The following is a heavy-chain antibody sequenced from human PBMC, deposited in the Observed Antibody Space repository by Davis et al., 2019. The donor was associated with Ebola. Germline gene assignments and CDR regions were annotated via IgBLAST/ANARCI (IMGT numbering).Heavy chain of an antibody. D-gene: IGHD1-1*01. CDR3: SKEGRSGTLKY. J-gene: IGHJ4*02. Sequence: PGGSLRPSCVASEFSFSTSVMGWVRQAPGKGLEWVSAISASGDMTYSVDSVRGRFTISRDNSKNTVYLQMNSLRSEDTAVYYCSKEGRSGTLKYWGQGTLVTVSS. V-gene: IGHV3-23*01. CDR2: ISASGDMT. CDR1: EFSFSTSV.